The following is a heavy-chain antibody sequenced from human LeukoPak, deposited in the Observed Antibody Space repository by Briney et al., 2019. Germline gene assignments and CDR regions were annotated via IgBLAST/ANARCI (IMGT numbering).Heavy chain of an antibody. CDR3: ASPTSRDFWSGYYTE. D-gene: IGHD3-3*01. J-gene: IGHJ4*02. Sequence: SVKVSCYASGGPFSTYAISWVRPAPGRGLEWMGRIIPIFGTANYAQKIQGRVTITTDESTSTAYMELSSLRSEDTAVYYCASPTSRDFWSGYYTEWGQGTLVTVSS. CDR1: GGPFSTYA. CDR2: IIPIFGTA. V-gene: IGHV1-69*05.